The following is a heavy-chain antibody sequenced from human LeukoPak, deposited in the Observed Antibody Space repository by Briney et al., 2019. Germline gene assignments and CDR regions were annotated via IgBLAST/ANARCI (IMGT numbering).Heavy chain of an antibody. D-gene: IGHD6-13*01. CDR1: GFTFSSFA. V-gene: IGHV3-23*01. Sequence: PGGSLRLSCAASGFTFSSFAMNWVPQAPGKGLEWVSTMSGDATSTYYADSVKGRFTISRDNSKTTLFLQMNSLRAEDTAVYYCAKRTSGSSWYSSDSWGQGTLVTVSS. CDR3: AKRTSGSSWYSSDS. J-gene: IGHJ4*02. CDR2: MSGDATST.